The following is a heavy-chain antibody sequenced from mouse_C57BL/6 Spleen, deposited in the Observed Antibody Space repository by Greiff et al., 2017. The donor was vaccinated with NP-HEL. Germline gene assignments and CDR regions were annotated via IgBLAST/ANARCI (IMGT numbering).Heavy chain of an antibody. J-gene: IGHJ4*01. CDR1: GFTFSSYA. Sequence: EVQRVESGEGLVKPGGSLKLSCAASGFTFSSYAMSWVRQTPEKRLEWVAYISSGGDYIYYADTVKGRFTISRANARNTLYLQMSSLKSEDTAMYYCTRRDDGYHYYAMDYWGQGTSVTVSS. V-gene: IGHV5-9-1*02. CDR2: ISSGGDYI. D-gene: IGHD2-3*01. CDR3: TRRDDGYHYYAMDY.